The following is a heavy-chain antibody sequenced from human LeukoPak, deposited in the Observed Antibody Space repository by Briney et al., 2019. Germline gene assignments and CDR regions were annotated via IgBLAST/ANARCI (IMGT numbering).Heavy chain of an antibody. J-gene: IGHJ4*02. CDR1: GGSITSTNW. CDR2: IYYSGST. V-gene: IGHV4-39*01. D-gene: IGHD6-13*01. CDR3: ARQASSTWYYY. Sequence: SETLSLTCGVSGGSITSTNWWSWVRQPPGKGLEWIGIIYYSGSTYYNPSLKSRVTISVDTSKNQFSLKLSSETAADTAVYYCARQASSTWYYYWGQGTLVTVSS.